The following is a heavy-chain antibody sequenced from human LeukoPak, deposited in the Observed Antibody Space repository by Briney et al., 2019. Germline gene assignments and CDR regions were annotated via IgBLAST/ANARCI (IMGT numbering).Heavy chain of an antibody. J-gene: IGHJ6*02. CDR2: IISDGSAT. Sequence: PGPSLRLSCATSGFTFSNYWMQWVSQAPGKGLVLVSPIISDGSATNYADSVKGRFTISRDNAKNTLYLQMNSLRVEDTAVYYCARDRVRYCSGVSGSVDGWGQGTTVTVAS. CDR3: ARDRVRYCSGVSGSVDG. CDR1: GFTFSNYW. D-gene: IGHD2-15*01. V-gene: IGHV3-74*01.